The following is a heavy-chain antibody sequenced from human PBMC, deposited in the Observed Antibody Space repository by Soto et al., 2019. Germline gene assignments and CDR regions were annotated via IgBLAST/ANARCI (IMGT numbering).Heavy chain of an antibody. J-gene: IGHJ4*02. CDR2: INHSGST. CDR3: ARGAVGLGISTWTFDF. Sequence: SETLSLTCAVYGGSFSGYYWSCIRHPPGKGLEWIGEINHSGSTNYNPSLKSRVTISVDTSTNQFSLQLDSVTPEDTAVYYCARGAVGLGISTWTFDFWGQGTLVTVS. D-gene: IGHD3-9*01. V-gene: IGHV4-34*01. CDR1: GGSFSGYY.